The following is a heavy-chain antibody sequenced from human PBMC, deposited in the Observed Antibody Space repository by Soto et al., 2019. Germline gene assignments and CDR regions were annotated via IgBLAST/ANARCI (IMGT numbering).Heavy chain of an antibody. CDR1: GFTFSTYW. D-gene: IGHD1-1*01. V-gene: IGHV3-74*01. Sequence: GGSLRLSCAASGFTFSTYWMHWVRQAPGKGLVWVSRIHSDGITTLYADSVTGRFTISRDNAKNTVFLQMNSLRAEDTAVYYCATGPTPAFAFWGRGTMVTVS. CDR3: ATGPTPAFAF. CDR2: IHSDGITT. J-gene: IGHJ3*01.